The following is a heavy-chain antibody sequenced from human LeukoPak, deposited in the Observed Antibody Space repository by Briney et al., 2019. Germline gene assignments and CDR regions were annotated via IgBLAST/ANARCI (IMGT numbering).Heavy chain of an antibody. CDR3: AKLVYYYDSSFDS. CDR1: GFTFSSYA. J-gene: IGHJ5*01. V-gene: IGHV3-23*01. CDR2: ISGSGGST. D-gene: IGHD3-22*01. Sequence: GGSLRLSCAASGFTFSSYAMSWVRQAPGKGLEWVSAISGSGGSTYYAGSVQGRFTISRDNSKNTLYLQMNSLRAEDTAVYYCAKLVYYYDSSFDSWGQGTLVTVSS.